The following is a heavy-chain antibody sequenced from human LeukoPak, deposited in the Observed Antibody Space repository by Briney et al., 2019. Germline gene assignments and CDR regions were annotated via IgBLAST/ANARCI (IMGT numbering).Heavy chain of an antibody. J-gene: IGHJ4*02. CDR1: GGTFSSYA. Sequence: ASVKVSCKASGGTFSSYAISWVRQAPGQGLEWVGWIRGDNGNTNYAQKLQGRVTMTTDTSTSTAYMELRSLGSDETAVYYCARVDLLTGYYLFDYWGQGTLVTVSS. CDR3: ARVDLLTGYYLFDY. V-gene: IGHV1-18*01. CDR2: IRGDNGNT. D-gene: IGHD3-9*01.